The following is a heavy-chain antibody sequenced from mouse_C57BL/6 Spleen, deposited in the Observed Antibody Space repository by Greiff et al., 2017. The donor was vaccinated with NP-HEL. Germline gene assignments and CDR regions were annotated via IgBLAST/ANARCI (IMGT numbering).Heavy chain of an antibody. CDR1: GYTFTDYN. CDR3: ARGLYDGYYWFAY. J-gene: IGHJ3*01. V-gene: IGHV1-18*01. CDR2: INPNNGGT. D-gene: IGHD2-3*01. Sequence: VQLQQSGPELVKPGASVKIPCKASGYTFTDYNMDWVKQSHGKSLEWIGDINPNNGGTIYNQKVKGKATLTVDKSSSTAYLELRILTSEDTAVYYCARGLYDGYYWFAYWGQGTLVTVSA.